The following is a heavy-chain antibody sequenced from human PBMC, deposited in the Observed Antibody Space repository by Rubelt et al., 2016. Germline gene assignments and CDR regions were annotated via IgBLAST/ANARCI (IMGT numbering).Heavy chain of an antibody. CDR1: GYTFTGYA. CDR3: ARKNDFWSGYYDY. CDR2: INAGNGNT. Sequence: QVQLVQSGAEVKKPGASVKVSCKASGYTFTGYAMHWVRQAPGQRLEWMGWINAGNGNTKYSQKFQVRVTITRDTSASTAYMELSSLRSEDTAVYYCARKNDFWSGYYDYWGQGTLVTVSS. D-gene: IGHD3-3*01. V-gene: IGHV1-3*01. J-gene: IGHJ4*02.